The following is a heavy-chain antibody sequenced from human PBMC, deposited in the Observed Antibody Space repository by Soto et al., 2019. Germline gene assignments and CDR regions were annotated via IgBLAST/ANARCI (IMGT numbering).Heavy chain of an antibody. Sequence: QITLKESGPTLVKPKQTLTLTCTFSGFSLSTNEVSVGWIRQPPGKALEWLALIHWDDDKRYSPSLRNRLTXTXXTYKNQVVLTMTNMDPVDTATYYCAHRKPTTYFDYWGQGTLVTVSS. CDR2: IHWDDDK. J-gene: IGHJ4*02. V-gene: IGHV2-5*02. CDR1: GFSLSTNEVS. CDR3: AHRKPTTYFDY. D-gene: IGHD1-1*01.